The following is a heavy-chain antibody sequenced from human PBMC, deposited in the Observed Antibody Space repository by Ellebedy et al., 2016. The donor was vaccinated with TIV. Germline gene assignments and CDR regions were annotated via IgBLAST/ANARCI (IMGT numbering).Heavy chain of an antibody. CDR2: IKKDGTEQ. CDR1: GFTFSTFW. J-gene: IGHJ4*02. Sequence: GGSLRLXXAASGFTFSTFWMTWVRQAPGKGLEWVANIKKDGTEQNYVDSVKGRFTISRDNAKNSLYLQMNSLRDEDTAVYYCATEADDYRIDYWGQGTLVTVSS. V-gene: IGHV3-7*01. D-gene: IGHD4-11*01. CDR3: ATEADDYRIDY.